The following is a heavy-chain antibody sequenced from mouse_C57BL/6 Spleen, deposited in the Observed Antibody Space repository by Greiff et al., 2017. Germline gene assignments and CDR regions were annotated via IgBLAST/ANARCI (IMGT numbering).Heavy chain of an antibody. CDR3: ARDPHYYGSSYWYFDV. CDR1: GYSITSGYY. V-gene: IGHV3-6*01. Sequence: LMESGPGLVKPSQSLSLTCSVTGYSITSGYYWNWIRQFPGNKLEWMGYISYDGSNNYNPSLKNRISITRDTSKNQFFLKLNSVTTEDTATYYCARDPHYYGSSYWYFDVWGTGTTVTVSS. D-gene: IGHD1-1*01. CDR2: ISYDGSN. J-gene: IGHJ1*03.